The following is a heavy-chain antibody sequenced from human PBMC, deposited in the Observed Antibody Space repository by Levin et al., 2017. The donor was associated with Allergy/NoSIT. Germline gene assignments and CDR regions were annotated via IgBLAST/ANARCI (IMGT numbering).Heavy chain of an antibody. Sequence: SETLSLTCTVSGGSISSSSYYWGWIRQPPGKGLEWIGSFYYTGSTYYNPSLKSRVTISVDTSKNQFSLKLSSVTAADTAVYYCARHVYGSGSAQEFDPWGQGTLVTVSS. V-gene: IGHV4-39*01. CDR1: GGSISSSSYY. D-gene: IGHD3-10*01. J-gene: IGHJ5*02. CDR2: FYYTGST. CDR3: ARHVYGSGSAQEFDP.